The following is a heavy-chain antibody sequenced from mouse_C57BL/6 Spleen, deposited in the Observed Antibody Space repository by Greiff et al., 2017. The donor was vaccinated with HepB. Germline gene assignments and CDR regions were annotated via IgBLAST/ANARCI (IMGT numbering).Heavy chain of an antibody. CDR1: GYAFSSSW. CDR3: ASQDYYGSSPFDY. J-gene: IGHJ2*01. Sequence: QVQLQQSGPELVKPGASVKISCKASGYAFSSSWMNWVKQRPGKGLEWIGRIYPGDGDTNYNGKFKGKATLTADKSSSTASMQLSSLTSEDSAVYFCASQDYYGSSPFDYWGQGTTLTVSS. CDR2: IYPGDGDT. V-gene: IGHV1-82*01. D-gene: IGHD1-1*01.